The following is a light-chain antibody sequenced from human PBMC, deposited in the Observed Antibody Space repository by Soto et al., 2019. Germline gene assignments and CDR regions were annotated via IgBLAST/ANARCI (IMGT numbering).Light chain of an antibody. CDR2: LGC. CDR3: MKAIQTPS. V-gene: IGKV2-28*01. J-gene: IGKJ4*01. CDR1: QSLLHSNGYNY. Sequence: DIVMPQSPLSLPVTPGEPASISCRSSQSLLHSNGYNYLDWYLQKPGQSPQLQIYLGCNRAAGVPDRFSGSGTGTDFTLKISIVDAEDVGVYYWMKAIQTPSFGGGTKVEIK.